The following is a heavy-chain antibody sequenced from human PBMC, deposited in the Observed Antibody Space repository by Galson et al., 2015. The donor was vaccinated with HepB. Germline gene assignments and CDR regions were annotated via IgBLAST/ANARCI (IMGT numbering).Heavy chain of an antibody. J-gene: IGHJ3*02. V-gene: IGHV1-24*01. D-gene: IGHD6-19*01. CDR2: FDPEDGET. CDR3: ATEWLAYAAFDI. CDR1: GYTLTELP. Sequence: SVKVSCKVSGYTLTELPMHWVRQAPGKGLEWMGGFDPEDGETIYAQKFQGRVTMTEDTSTDTAYMELSSLRSEDTAVYYCATEWLAYAAFDIWGQGTMVTVSS.